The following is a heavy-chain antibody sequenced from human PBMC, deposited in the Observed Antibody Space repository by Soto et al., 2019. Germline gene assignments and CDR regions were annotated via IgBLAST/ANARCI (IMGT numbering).Heavy chain of an antibody. Sequence: QVQLVQSGAEVKKPGASVKVSCKTSGYTFTSYSITWVRQAPGKGLEWMGRISAYNANTHYAQNLQGRVTMTTDTSTSTAYMELRSLRSDATAVYYCAIIQYTWFDPWGQGTLVTVSS. V-gene: IGHV1-18*04. CDR1: GYTFTSYS. J-gene: IGHJ5*02. CDR3: AIIQYTWFDP. CDR2: ISAYNANT.